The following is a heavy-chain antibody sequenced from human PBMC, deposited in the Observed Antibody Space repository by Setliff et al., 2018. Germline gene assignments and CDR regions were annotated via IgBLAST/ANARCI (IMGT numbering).Heavy chain of an antibody. Sequence: GASVKVSCKASGYTFTSYDINWVRQATGQGLEWMGWMNPNSGNTGYAQKLQGRVTMTRNTSISTAYMELSSLRSEDTAVYYCARDGGYCSGGSCYGLDYWGQGTLVTVSS. CDR2: MNPNSGNT. J-gene: IGHJ4*02. CDR3: ARDGGYCSGGSCYGLDY. D-gene: IGHD2-15*01. V-gene: IGHV1-8*02. CDR1: GYTFTSYD.